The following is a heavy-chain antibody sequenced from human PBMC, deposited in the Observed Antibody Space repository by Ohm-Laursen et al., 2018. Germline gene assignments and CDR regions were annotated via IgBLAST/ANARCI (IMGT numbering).Heavy chain of an antibody. CDR1: GYTFTGYY. Sequence: ASVKVSCKASGYTFTGYYMHWVRQAPGQGLEWMGWINPNSGGTNYAQKFQGRVTMTRDTSISTAYMELSRLGSDDTAVYYCAMTYYDILTGYSLWGQGTLVTVSS. D-gene: IGHD3-9*01. J-gene: IGHJ4*02. V-gene: IGHV1-2*02. CDR2: INPNSGGT. CDR3: AMTYYDILTGYSL.